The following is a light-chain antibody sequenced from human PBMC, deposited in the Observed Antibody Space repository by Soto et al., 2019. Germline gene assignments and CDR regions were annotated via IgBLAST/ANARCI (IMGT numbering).Light chain of an antibody. CDR3: QQDNNWPPLT. CDR2: GAS. V-gene: IGKV3-15*01. J-gene: IGKJ4*01. Sequence: EIVMTQSPATLSVSPGERATLSCRASQSVSSNLAGYQQKPGQAPRLLIYGASTRATGIPARFSGSGSGTEFTLTISSLQSEDFAVYYCQQDNNWPPLTFGGGTKVEIK. CDR1: QSVSSN.